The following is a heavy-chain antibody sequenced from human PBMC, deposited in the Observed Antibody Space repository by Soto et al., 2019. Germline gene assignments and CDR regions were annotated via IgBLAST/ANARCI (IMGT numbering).Heavy chain of an antibody. CDR1: GGSISSGGYA. Sequence: PWETLSLTCAVSGGSISSGGYAWSWIRQRTGKGLEWIGYIYHSGSTYYNPALKSRVTRSVDRAKNQFSLKLSSVTAADTAVYYCARAIRGVTVTSFDPWGQGTLVTVSS. CDR2: IYHSGST. D-gene: IGHD4-4*01. J-gene: IGHJ5*02. CDR3: ARAIRGVTVTSFDP. V-gene: IGHV4-30-2*01.